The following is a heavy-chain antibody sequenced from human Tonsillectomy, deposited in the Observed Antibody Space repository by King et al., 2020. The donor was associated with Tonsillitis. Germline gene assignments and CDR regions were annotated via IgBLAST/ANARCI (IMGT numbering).Heavy chain of an antibody. CDR2: IIPMYGA. D-gene: IGHD1-14*01. J-gene: IGHJ4*02. CDR3: ATRTEPGGALEI. CDR1: GGSFSAYA. Sequence: QLVQSGAEVRKPGSSVRVSCQASGGSFSAYATSWVRQAPDMGLEWMGGIIPMYGAIDGPKFEDRITITADESTNTAYLEMKSLRSGDTAVYYCATRTEPGGALEIWGQGSLVTASS. V-gene: IGHV1-69*01.